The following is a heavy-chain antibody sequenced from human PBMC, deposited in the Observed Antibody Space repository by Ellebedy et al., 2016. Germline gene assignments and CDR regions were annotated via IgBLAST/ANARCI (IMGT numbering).Heavy chain of an antibody. CDR2: ISAYNDNI. J-gene: IGHJ5*02. D-gene: IGHD1-7*01. V-gene: IGHV1-18*04. Sequence: ASVKVSCKASGYSFTSYGTSWARQAPGQGLEWMGWISAYNDNINYAQNLQGRVTMTIDTSTSTAYMELRSLRSDDTAVYYCAREWNYGLIRGDPWGQGTLVTVSS. CDR1: GYSFTSYG. CDR3: AREWNYGLIRGDP.